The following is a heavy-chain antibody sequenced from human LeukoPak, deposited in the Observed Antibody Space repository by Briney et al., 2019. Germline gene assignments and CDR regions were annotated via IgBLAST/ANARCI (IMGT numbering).Heavy chain of an antibody. CDR1: GFTFSNAW. CDR2: ISGSGGST. CDR3: AKDRVAAAGTAFTWFDP. V-gene: IGHV3-23*01. Sequence: PGGSLRLSCAASGFTFSNAWMSWVRQAPGKGLEWVSAISGSGGSTYYADSVKGRFTISRDNSKNTLYLQMNSLRAEDTAVYYCAKDRVAAAGTAFTWFDPWGQGTLVTVSS. J-gene: IGHJ5*02. D-gene: IGHD6-13*01.